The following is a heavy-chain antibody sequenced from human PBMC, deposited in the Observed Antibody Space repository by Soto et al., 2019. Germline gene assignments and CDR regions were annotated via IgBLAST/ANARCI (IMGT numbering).Heavy chain of an antibody. J-gene: IGHJ4*02. Sequence: TLSLPCAVSGGSISSDGYSWSLIRQPPGKGLEWIGYIYHSGSTYYNPSLKSRVTISVDRSKNQFSLKLSSVTDADTAVYYCASSHAGAHITAAVHWGQGTLVTVSS. CDR3: ASSHAGAHITAAVH. CDR2: IYHSGST. CDR1: GGSISSDGYS. D-gene: IGHD6-13*01. V-gene: IGHV4-30-2*01.